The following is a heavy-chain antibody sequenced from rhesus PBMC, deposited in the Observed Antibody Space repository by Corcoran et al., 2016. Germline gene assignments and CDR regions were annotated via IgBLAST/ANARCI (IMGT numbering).Heavy chain of an antibody. V-gene: IGHV4-160*01. CDR2: IYGSGGST. CDR1: AGSITCYY. J-gene: IGHJ3*01. D-gene: IGHD3-3*01. Sequence: QVQLQESGPVLVTPSETLSLTCAVSAGSITCYYWRWIRQPPGQGLVWIGRIYGSGGSTDYNPSLKSRVTISTDTSKNQFSLKLSSVTAADTAVYYWATRYYNFWSGSFDAFDFWGQGLRVTVSS. CDR3: ATRYYNFWSGSFDAFDF.